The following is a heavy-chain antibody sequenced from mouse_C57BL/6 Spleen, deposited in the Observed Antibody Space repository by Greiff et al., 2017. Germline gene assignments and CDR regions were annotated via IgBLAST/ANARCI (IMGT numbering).Heavy chain of an antibody. J-gene: IGHJ4*01. V-gene: IGHV1-39*01. CDR3: ARERTAQDTYYAMDY. D-gene: IGHD3-2*02. Sequence: EVQRVESGPELVKPGASVKISCKASGYSFTDYNMNWVKPSNGKSLEWIGVINPNYGTTSYNQKFNGKATLTVDKASSTAYMQLNSLTSEDSAVYYCARERTAQDTYYAMDYWGQGTSVTVSS. CDR2: INPNYGTT. CDR1: GYSFTDYN.